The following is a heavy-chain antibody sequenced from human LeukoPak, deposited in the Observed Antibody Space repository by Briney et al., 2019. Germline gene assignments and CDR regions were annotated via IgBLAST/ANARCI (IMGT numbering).Heavy chain of an antibody. V-gene: IGHV4-39*01. D-gene: IGHD3-9*01. Sequence: SETLSLTCIVSGGSISSSSYYWGWIRQPPGKGLEWIGSIYCSGSTYYNPSLKSRVTISVDTSKNQFSLKLSSVTAADTAVYYCARLLTLNWFDPWGRGTLVTVSS. CDR2: IYCSGST. CDR3: ARLLTLNWFDP. J-gene: IGHJ5*02. CDR1: GGSISSSSYY.